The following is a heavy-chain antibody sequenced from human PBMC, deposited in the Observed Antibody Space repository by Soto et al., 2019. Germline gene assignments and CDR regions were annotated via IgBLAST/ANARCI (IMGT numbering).Heavy chain of an antibody. CDR1: GFTFSSYS. CDR2: ITSSTTI. D-gene: IGHD6-19*01. J-gene: IGHJ4*02. V-gene: IGHV3-48*02. Sequence: EVQLVESGGGLAQPGGSLRLSCAASGFTFSSYSMNWVRQAPGKGLEWVSYITSSTTIYYADSLEGRFTISRDNAKNSLYLQMNSLRDEDTAVYYCARVVSGSATAAADYWGQGTLVTVSS. CDR3: ARVVSGSATAAADY.